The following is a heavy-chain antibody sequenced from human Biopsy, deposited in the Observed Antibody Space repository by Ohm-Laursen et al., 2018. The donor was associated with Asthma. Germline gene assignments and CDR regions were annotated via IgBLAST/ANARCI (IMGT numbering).Heavy chain of an antibody. CDR3: AKSADYYDSTDYLDF. CDR1: GFSFDDCA. D-gene: IGHD3-22*01. Sequence: SLRLSCTASGFSFDDCAMHWVQQAPGKGLEWVSSISWNSGNIDYADSVKGRFTISRDNAKNSLYLQMQSLRPEDTAFYYCAKSADYYDSTDYLDFWGRGTLVTVSS. CDR2: ISWNSGNI. J-gene: IGHJ4*01. V-gene: IGHV3-9*01.